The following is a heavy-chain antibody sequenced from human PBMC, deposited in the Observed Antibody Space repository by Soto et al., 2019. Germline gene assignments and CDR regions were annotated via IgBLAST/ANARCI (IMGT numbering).Heavy chain of an antibody. Sequence: GASVKVSCKISGHTLTEFSIHWVRQAPGKGLEWMGGFDPEGGEAIYAQKWHGRVTVTEDTVTDTAYMELSGLKSDDTAVYYCARDRDGGTYTYFDNWGQGTRVTVSS. CDR3: ARDRDGGTYTYFDN. CDR2: FDPEGGEA. CDR1: GHTLTEFS. D-gene: IGHD1-26*01. V-gene: IGHV1-24*01. J-gene: IGHJ4*02.